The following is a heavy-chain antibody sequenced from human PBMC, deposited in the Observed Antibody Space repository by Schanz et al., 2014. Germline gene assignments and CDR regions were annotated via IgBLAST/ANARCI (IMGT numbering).Heavy chain of an antibody. CDR3: ARQYSGWSRFDP. CDR2: IYYSGST. V-gene: IGHV4-59*08. D-gene: IGHD6-19*01. J-gene: IGHJ5*02. CDR1: GGSIRTYF. Sequence: QVQLQESGPGLVKPSETLSLTCSVSGGSIRTYFWAWIRQPPGKGLEWIGFIYYSGSTNYNPSLKSRSTISFDPSKHQSPLTLTSVTAADTGVYYCARQYSGWSRFDPWGQGIRVTVSS.